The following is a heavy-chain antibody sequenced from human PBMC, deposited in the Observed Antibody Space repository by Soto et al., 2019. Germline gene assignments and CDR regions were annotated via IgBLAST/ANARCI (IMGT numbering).Heavy chain of an antibody. D-gene: IGHD1-26*01. CDR1: GGTFNTYT. V-gene: IGHV1-69*01. CDR3: ARIPRYSFPTSDPLDN. CDR2: IIPIFGTT. Sequence: QVQLVQSGTDVKKPGSSVTVSCKASGGTFNTYTFSWVRQAPGQGLEWMGSIIPIFGTTHYAQSFQGRLSITADQSSTTTYMELRSLTSHDTALYYCARIPRYSFPTSDPLDNWGQGTLVTVS. J-gene: IGHJ1*01.